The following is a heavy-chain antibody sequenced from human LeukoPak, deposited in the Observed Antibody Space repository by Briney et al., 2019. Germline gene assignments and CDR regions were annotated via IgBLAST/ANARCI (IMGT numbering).Heavy chain of an antibody. J-gene: IGHJ3*02. CDR2: IKQDGSER. CDR1: RLTFSSHC. Sequence: GGTLRLFCATSRLTFSSHCMSWASQAPGKGLEWVANIKQDGSERYYVDSVKGRFNISRDNAKNSLYLQMNSLRAEDTAVFYCARIRAANAFDIWGQGTMVTVSS. D-gene: IGHD3-3*02. CDR3: ARIRAANAFDI. V-gene: IGHV3-7*01.